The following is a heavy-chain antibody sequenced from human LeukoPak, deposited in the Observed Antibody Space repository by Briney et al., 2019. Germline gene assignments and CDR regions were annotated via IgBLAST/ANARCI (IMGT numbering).Heavy chain of an antibody. Sequence: ASVKVSCKASGYTFTSYDINWVRQATGQGLEWMGWMNPNSGNTGYAQKFQGRVTMTRNTSISTAYMELSSLRSEDTAVYYCAADPLAGTTPITWGQGTLVTVSS. CDR3: AADPLAGTTPIT. CDR1: GYTFTSYD. D-gene: IGHD1-1*01. J-gene: IGHJ5*02. V-gene: IGHV1-8*01. CDR2: MNPNSGNT.